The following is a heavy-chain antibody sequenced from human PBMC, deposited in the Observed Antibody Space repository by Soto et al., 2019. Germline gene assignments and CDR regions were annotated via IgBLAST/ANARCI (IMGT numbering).Heavy chain of an antibody. Sequence: PSETLSLTCTVSGGSVKSGSYYWSWIRQSPGKGLEWIGYIYYSGSTNSNPSLKSRVTISLDTSKNQFSLKLSSVTAADTAVYYCARDSSMTYYYGMDVWGQGTTVTVSS. CDR1: GGSVKSGSYY. J-gene: IGHJ6*02. CDR3: ARDSSMTYYYGMDV. V-gene: IGHV4-61*01. CDR2: IYYSGST.